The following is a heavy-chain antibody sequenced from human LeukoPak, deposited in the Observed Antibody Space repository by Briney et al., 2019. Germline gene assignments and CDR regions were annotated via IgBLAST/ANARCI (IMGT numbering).Heavy chain of an antibody. D-gene: IGHD1-7*01. CDR1: GRTFSTLG. V-gene: IGHV3-30*02. Sequence: GGSLRLSCVASGRTFSTLGMHWVRQAPGKGLEWVAFIGPDGSDKYYTDTVKGRFTTSRDNSKNTLYLQMNSLRAEDTAVYYCTPGTHGAIFDYWGQGTLVTVSS. CDR3: TPGTHGAIFDY. J-gene: IGHJ4*02. CDR2: IGPDGSDK.